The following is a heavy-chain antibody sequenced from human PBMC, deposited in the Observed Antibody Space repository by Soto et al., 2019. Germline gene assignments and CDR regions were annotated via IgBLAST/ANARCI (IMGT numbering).Heavy chain of an antibody. CDR2: VYSGGAT. V-gene: IGHV3-53*02. CDR3: ARVPGRL. CDR1: GLSVSRNY. Sequence: QLVETGGGLIQPGMSLTLSCAASGLSVSRNYMTWVRQAPGKGLEWVSFVYSGGATFYADSVKGRFILSRDDSQNTMYLQMNNPRAEDTAVYYCARVPGRLWGRGTLVTVAS. J-gene: IGHJ4*02. D-gene: IGHD3-10*01.